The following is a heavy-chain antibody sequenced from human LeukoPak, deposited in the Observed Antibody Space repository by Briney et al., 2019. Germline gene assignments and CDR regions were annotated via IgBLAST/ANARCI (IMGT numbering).Heavy chain of an antibody. CDR3: ARGNLDY. CDR1: GGSISSGGYS. D-gene: IGHD1-14*01. Sequence: SETLSLTCAVSGGSISSGGYSWSWIRQPPGKGLEWIGYIYHSGSTYYNPSLKSRVTISVDTSKNQFSLKLSSVTAADTAVYYCARGNLDYWGQGTLVTVSS. CDR2: IYHSGST. J-gene: IGHJ4*02. V-gene: IGHV4-30-2*01.